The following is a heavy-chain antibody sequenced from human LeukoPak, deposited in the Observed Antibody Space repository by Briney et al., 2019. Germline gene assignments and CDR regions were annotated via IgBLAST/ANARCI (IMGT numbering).Heavy chain of an antibody. V-gene: IGHV3-23*01. J-gene: IGHJ3*01. CDR2: IRGSGSGT. D-gene: IGHD4-17*01. CDR3: TKDPTGDYVGAFDF. CDR1: GFTYSSYA. Sequence: GGSLRLSCAASGFTYSSYAMTWVRQAPGKGLEWVSSIRGSGSGTDYADSVEGRFTISRENSKNTLYLQMNRLRAEDTAVYYCTKDPTGDYVGAFDFWGQGTLVTVSS.